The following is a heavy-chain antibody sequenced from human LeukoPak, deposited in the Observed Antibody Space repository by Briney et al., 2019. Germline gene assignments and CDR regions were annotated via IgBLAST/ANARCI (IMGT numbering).Heavy chain of an antibody. CDR1: GFTFSSYA. D-gene: IGHD1/OR15-1a*01. Sequence: GGSLRLSCAASGFTFSSYAMSGVRQAPGKGPEWVANIKEDGSLKNYVDCVEGRFTVSRDNAKNTLYLQMNSLRLEDTAVYYCARNNGLDYWGQGTLVTVSS. CDR3: ARNNGLDY. V-gene: IGHV3-7*01. J-gene: IGHJ4*02. CDR2: IKEDGSLK.